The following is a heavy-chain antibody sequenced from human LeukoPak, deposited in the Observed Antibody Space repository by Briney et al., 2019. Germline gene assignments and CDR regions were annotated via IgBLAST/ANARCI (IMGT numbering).Heavy chain of an antibody. Sequence: GGSLRLSCAASGFTFSSYGMHWVRQAPGKGLEWVAFIRYDGSNKYYADSVKGRFTISRDNAKNSLYLQMNSLRAEDTAVYYCARDFGKLVGATPSYYYYMDVWGKGTTVTVSS. CDR3: ARDFGKLVGATPSYYYYMDV. J-gene: IGHJ6*03. D-gene: IGHD1-26*01. CDR1: GFTFSSYG. CDR2: IRYDGSNK. V-gene: IGHV3-30*02.